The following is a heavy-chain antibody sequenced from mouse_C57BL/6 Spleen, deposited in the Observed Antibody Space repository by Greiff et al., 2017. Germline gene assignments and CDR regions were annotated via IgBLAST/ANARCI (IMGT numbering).Heavy chain of an antibody. CDR2: INPSSGYT. J-gene: IGHJ1*03. D-gene: IGHD1-1*01. V-gene: IGHV1-7*01. Sequence: QVQLKQSGAELAKPGASVKLSCKASGYTFTSYWMHWVKQRPGQGLEWIGYINPSSGYTKYNQKFKDKATLTADKSSSTAYMQLSSLTYEDSAVYYCARSVYGSSWYFDVWGTGTTVTVSS. CDR3: ARSVYGSSWYFDV. CDR1: GYTFTSYW.